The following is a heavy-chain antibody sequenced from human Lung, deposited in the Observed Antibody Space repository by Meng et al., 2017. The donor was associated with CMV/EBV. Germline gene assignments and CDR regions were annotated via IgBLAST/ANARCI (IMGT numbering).Heavy chain of an antibody. J-gene: IGHJ5*02. CDR3: ARVGYPIGGYFDP. V-gene: IGHV3-53*01. D-gene: IGHD2-15*01. CDR1: GFSVSNKY. Sequence: GESLKISCAASGFSVSNKYLAWVRQAPGTGLEWVSVIYNDGDTHYTNSVKGRFTISRDSSKNTVFLQMNSLRADDTAVYYCARVGYPIGGYFDPWGQGTLVTVSS. CDR2: IYNDGDT.